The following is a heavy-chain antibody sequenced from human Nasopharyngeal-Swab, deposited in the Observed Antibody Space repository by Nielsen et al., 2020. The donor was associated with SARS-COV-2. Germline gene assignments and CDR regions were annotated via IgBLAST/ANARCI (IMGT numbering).Heavy chain of an antibody. J-gene: IGHJ6*03. D-gene: IGHD3-10*01. CDR3: ARVAMVRGVSYYYYMDV. V-gene: IGHV4-39*07. CDR2: IYDSGRT. Sequence: WIRQPPGKGLEWIGSIYDSGRTYYNPSLKSRVTISVDTSKNQFSLNLSSVTAADTAVYYCARVAMVRGVSYYYYMDVWGKGTTVTVSS.